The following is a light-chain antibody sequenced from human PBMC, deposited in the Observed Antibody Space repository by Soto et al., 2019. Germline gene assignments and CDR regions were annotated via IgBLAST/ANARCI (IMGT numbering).Light chain of an antibody. Sequence: EIVLTQSPDTLSLSPGERATFSCRASQRVSSSYIAWYQQKPGQAPRLLIYGASSRATGIPDRFSGSGSGTDFTLTISGLEPEAFAVYYCQQYGSSPPWTFGQGTKVEIK. V-gene: IGKV3-20*01. CDR2: GAS. J-gene: IGKJ1*01. CDR1: QRVSSSY. CDR3: QQYGSSPPWT.